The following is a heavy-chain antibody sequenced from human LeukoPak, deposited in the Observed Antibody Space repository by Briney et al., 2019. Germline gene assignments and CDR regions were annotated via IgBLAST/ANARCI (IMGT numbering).Heavy chain of an antibody. CDR3: GKNRYSGSLSPFDI. CDR2: ISSGGGNT. J-gene: IGHJ3*02. Sequence: PGGSLRLSCAASKFAFSSYAMSWVRQAPGEGLEWVSAISSGGGNTYYADSVKGRFTISRDNSKNTLYLQMNSLRAEDTAVYYCGKNRYSGSLSPFDIWGQGTMVTVSS. D-gene: IGHD1-26*01. CDR1: KFAFSSYA. V-gene: IGHV3-23*01.